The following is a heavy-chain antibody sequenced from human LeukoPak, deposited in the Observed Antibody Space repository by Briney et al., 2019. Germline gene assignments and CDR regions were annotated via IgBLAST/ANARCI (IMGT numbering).Heavy chain of an antibody. Sequence: SETLSLTCAVYGGSFSGYYWSWVRQPPGKGLEWIGEINHSGSTNYNPSLKSRVTISVDTSKNQFSLKLSSVTAADMAVYYCAKLQYSSSTDYWGQGTLVTVSS. CDR3: AKLQYSSSTDY. CDR1: GGSFSGYY. CDR2: INHSGST. J-gene: IGHJ4*02. V-gene: IGHV4-34*01. D-gene: IGHD6-6*01.